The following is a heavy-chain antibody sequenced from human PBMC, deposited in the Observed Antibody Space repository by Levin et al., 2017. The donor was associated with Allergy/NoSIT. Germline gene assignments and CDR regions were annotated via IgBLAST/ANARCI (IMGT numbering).Heavy chain of an antibody. V-gene: IGHV3-21*01. J-gene: IGHJ6*02. CDR2: ISSSSSYI. D-gene: IGHD4-17*01. Sequence: GESLKISCAASGFTFSSYSMNWVRQAPGKGLEWVSSISSSSSYIYYADSVKGRFTISRDNAKNSLYLQMNSLRAEDTAVYYCAREDTLFLDGDDGGYYYGMDVWGQGTTVTVSS. CDR1: GFTFSSYS. CDR3: AREDTLFLDGDDGGYYYGMDV.